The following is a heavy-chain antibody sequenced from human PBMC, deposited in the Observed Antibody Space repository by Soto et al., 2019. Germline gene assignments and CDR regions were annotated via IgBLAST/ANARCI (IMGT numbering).Heavy chain of an antibody. CDR1: GYTFSNYG. V-gene: IGHV1-18*01. CDR2: ISAYNGNT. CDR3: ARDGRQFVPNPDNFDL. J-gene: IGHJ3*01. Sequence: ASVKVSCKASGYTFSNYGINWVRQAPGQGLEWMGWISAYNGNTKYAQKFQGRVTMATDTPTTTAYMELRSLRSDDTAVYYCARDGRQFVPNPDNFDLWGPGTTVTVSS. D-gene: IGHD6-6*01.